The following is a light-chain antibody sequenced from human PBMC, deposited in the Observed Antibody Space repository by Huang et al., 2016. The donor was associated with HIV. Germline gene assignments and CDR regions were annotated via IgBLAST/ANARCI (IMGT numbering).Light chain of an antibody. CDR1: QSLLHSNGYNY. J-gene: IGKJ3*01. CDR2: LGS. V-gene: IGKV2-28*01. Sequence: DIVMTQSPLSLPVTPGEPASIACRSSQSLLHSNGYNYLDWYQQKPGQSPQLLIYLGSNRASGVPDRFSGSGSGTNFTLKISRVEAEDVGIYYCMQALQTPITLGPGTTVDIK. CDR3: MQALQTPIT.